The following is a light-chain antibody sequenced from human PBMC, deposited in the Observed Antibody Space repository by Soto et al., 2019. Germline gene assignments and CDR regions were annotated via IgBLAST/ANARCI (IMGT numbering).Light chain of an antibody. Sequence: QSVLTQPPSASGTPGQRVTISCSGSRSNIGSNYVYWYQHVPGTAPKLLIYRNDQRPSGVPDRFSGSKSVTSASLAISGLRSEDEAVYYCAAWDDSLSGVLFGGGTKLTVL. CDR1: RSNIGSNY. CDR3: AAWDDSLSGVL. V-gene: IGLV1-47*01. CDR2: RND. J-gene: IGLJ2*01.